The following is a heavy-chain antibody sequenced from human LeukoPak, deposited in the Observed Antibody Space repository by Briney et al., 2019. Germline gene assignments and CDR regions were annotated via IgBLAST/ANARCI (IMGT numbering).Heavy chain of an antibody. CDR1: GYTLTELS. D-gene: IGHD6-19*01. V-gene: IGHV1-24*01. CDR2: LDPEDGET. Sequence: ASVKVSCKVSGYTLTELSVHWVRQAPGKGLEWMGGLDPEDGETIYAQKFQGRVTMTEDISTDTAYMELSSLRSEDTAVYYCATSALAVAPFDYWGQGTLVTVSS. CDR3: ATSALAVAPFDY. J-gene: IGHJ4*02.